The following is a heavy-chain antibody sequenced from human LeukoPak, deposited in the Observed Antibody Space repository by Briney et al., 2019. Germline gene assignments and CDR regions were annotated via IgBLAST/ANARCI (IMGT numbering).Heavy chain of an antibody. D-gene: IGHD5-12*01. Sequence: SETLSLTCTVSGGSFSSSSYYWSWIRQPPGKGLEWIGYIYYSGSTNYNPSLKSRVTISVDTSKNQFSLKLSSVTAADTAVYYCARGVWWLQGAHDYWGQGTLVTVSS. J-gene: IGHJ4*02. CDR3: ARGVWWLQGAHDY. V-gene: IGHV4-61*01. CDR2: IYYSGST. CDR1: GGSFSSSSYY.